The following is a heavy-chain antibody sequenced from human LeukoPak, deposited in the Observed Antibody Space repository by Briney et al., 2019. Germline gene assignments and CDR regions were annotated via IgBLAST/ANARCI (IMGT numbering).Heavy chain of an antibody. CDR2: VMPKTDGGTT. CDR1: GFTFSNAW. Sequence: PGGSLRLSRAASGFTFSNAWMSWVRQAPGKGLEWVGRVMPKTDGGTTDYAAPVKGRFTISRDDSKNTLYLQMNSLKTEDTAVYYCTTEPTYWGQGTVVTVSS. CDR3: TTEPTY. V-gene: IGHV3-15*01. J-gene: IGHJ4*02.